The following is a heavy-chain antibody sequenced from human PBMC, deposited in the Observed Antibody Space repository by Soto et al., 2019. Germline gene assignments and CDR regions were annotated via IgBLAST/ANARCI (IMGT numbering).Heavy chain of an antibody. Sequence: NRSETLSLTCTVSGGSISSGGYYWSWIRQHPGKGLEWIGYIYYSGSTYYNPSLKSRVTISVDTSKNQFSLKLSSVTAADTAVYYCARGGQLWFGENWGQGTLVTVSS. CDR3: ARGGQLWFGEN. V-gene: IGHV4-31*03. CDR2: IYYSGST. J-gene: IGHJ4*02. CDR1: GGSISSGGYY. D-gene: IGHD3-10*01.